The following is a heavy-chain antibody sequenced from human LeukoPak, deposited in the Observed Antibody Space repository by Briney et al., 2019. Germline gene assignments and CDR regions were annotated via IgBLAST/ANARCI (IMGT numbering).Heavy chain of an antibody. CDR3: ARGLEWPGKPTLVSDY. CDR2: IKQDGSEK. D-gene: IGHD3-3*01. J-gene: IGHJ4*02. Sequence: GGSLRLSCAASGFTFRTHWMSWFRQAPGKGQEWVANIKQDGSEKYFVDSVKGRFTISRDNAKNSLGLQMNSLRVEDTAVYYCARGLEWPGKPTLVSDYWGQGTLVTVSS. CDR1: GFTFRTHW. V-gene: IGHV3-7*03.